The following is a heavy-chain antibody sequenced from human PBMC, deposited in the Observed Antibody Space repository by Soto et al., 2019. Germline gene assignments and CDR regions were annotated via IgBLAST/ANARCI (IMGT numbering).Heavy chain of an antibody. Sequence: QVQLVQSGAEVKKPGSSVKVSCKASGGTFSSYAISWVRQAPGQGLEWMGGIIPIFGTANYAQKFQGRVTITADKSTSRDDAERRGVGSGDTAVYYGTGGGEGGAGGGGGRYYYYGMDVWGQGTTVTVSS. V-gene: IGHV1-69*06. CDR3: TGGGEGGAGGGGGRYYYYGMDV. CDR2: IIPIFGTA. J-gene: IGHJ6*02. D-gene: IGHD3-10*01. CDR1: GGTFSSYA.